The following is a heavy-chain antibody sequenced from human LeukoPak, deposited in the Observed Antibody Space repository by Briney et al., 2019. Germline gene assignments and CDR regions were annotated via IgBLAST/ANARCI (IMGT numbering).Heavy chain of an antibody. J-gene: IGHJ3*02. CDR3: ARDRPYCSSTSCLDAFDI. CDR2: INPNSGGT. D-gene: IGHD2-2*01. Sequence: ASVKVSCKASGYTFTGYYMHWVRQAPGQGLEWMGWINPNSGGTNYAQEFQGRVTMTRDTSISTAYMELSRLRSDDTAVYYCARDRPYCSSTSCLDAFDIWGQGTMVTVSS. V-gene: IGHV1-2*02. CDR1: GYTFTGYY.